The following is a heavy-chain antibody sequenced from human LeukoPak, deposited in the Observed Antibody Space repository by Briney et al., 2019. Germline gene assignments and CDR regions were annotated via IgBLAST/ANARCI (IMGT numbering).Heavy chain of an antibody. J-gene: IGHJ4*02. D-gene: IGHD6-13*01. CDR1: GYSFTTYA. V-gene: IGHV1-3*01. CDR3: AREAPSSTWSFDN. Sequence: ASVKVSRKASGYSFTTYALHWVRQAPGQRPEWMGWITPGNGNTKYSQKFQGRVAITRDTTASTASLDLSSLRSEDTAVYYCAREAPSSTWSFDNWGQGTLVTVSS. CDR2: ITPGNGNT.